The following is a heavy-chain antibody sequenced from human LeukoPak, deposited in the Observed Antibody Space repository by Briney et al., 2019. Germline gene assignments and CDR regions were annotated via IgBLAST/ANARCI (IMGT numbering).Heavy chain of an antibody. V-gene: IGHV4-59*08. CDR2: IYYSGNT. CDR1: GFSIRSYY. J-gene: IGHJ4*02. CDR3: ARTSIAAAGTIDD. D-gene: IGHD6-13*01. Sequence: SETLSLTCTVSGFSIRSYYWSWIRQPPGKGLEWIGYIYYSGNTNYNPSLKSRVTISVDTSKNQFSLRLSSVTAADTAVYYCARTSIAAAGTIDDWGQGTLVTVSS.